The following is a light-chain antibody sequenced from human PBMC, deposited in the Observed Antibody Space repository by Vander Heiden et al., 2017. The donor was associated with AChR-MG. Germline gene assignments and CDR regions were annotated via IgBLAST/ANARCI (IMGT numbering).Light chain of an antibody. Sequence: SALTQPASVSASTGQSLTFSCTGASSDVGRYNYVSWHQQTPRKSPKLMIYDVSKLTSGVSNRFSGCKAGNTASLTISGLQADDEADYYCSANTSSSVVFGGGTKLTVL. CDR1: SSDVGRYNY. CDR3: SANTSSSVV. J-gene: IGLJ2*01. CDR2: DVS. V-gene: IGLV2-14*01.